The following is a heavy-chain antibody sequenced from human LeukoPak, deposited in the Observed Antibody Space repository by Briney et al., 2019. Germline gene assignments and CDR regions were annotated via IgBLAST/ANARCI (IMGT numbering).Heavy chain of an antibody. CDR1: GYTFTSYD. V-gene: IGHV1-8*01. Sequence: GASVKVSCKASGYTFTSYDINWVRQATGQGLEWMGWMNPNSGNTGYAQKFQGRVTMTRNTSISTAYMELSRLRGEDTAIYFCAREIPGRIAADCWGQGTLVTVSS. D-gene: IGHD2-15*01. CDR3: AREIPGRIAADC. J-gene: IGHJ4*02. CDR2: MNPNSGNT.